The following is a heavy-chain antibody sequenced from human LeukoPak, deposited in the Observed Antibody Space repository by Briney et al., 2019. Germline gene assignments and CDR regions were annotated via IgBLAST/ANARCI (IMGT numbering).Heavy chain of an antibody. CDR3: AKDLMACGDSYYYGMDV. J-gene: IGHJ6*02. Sequence: GGSLRLSCAASGFTFSSYAMSWVRQAPGKGLEWVSAISGSGGSTYYADSVKGRFTISRDRSNNTLYLQMNSLRAEDTAVYYCAKDLMACGDSYYYGMDVWGQGTTVTVSS. D-gene: IGHD2-21*01. V-gene: IGHV3-23*01. CDR2: ISGSGGST. CDR1: GFTFSSYA.